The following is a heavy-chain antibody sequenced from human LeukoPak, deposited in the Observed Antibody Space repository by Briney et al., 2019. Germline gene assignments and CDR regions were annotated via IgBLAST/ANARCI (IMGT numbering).Heavy chain of an antibody. CDR1: GFTFSSYA. D-gene: IGHD1-1*01. J-gene: IGHJ6*02. CDR2: ISGSGGTI. Sequence: GGSLRLSCAASGFTFSSYAMCWVRQAPGKGLEWVSGISGSGGTIYYADSVKGRFTISRDNSKNTMYLQMNSLRAEDTAVYYCARDPGRLDRGNDYYYGMDVWGQGTTVTVSS. V-gene: IGHV3-23*01. CDR3: ARDPGRLDRGNDYYYGMDV.